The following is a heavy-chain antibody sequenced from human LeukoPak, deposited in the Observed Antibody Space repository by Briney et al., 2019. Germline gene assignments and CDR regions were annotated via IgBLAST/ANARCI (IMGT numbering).Heavy chain of an antibody. CDR2: IYYSGST. Sequence: PSETLSLTCTVSGGSISTYYWSRIRQPPGKGLEWIGYIYYSGSTNYNPSLKSPVTISLDTSKNQFSLKLSSVTAADTAVYYCARGNYASTTYRVYYFDSWGQGTLVTVSS. J-gene: IGHJ4*02. CDR1: GGSISTYY. D-gene: IGHD3-22*01. CDR3: ARGNYASTTYRVYYFDS. V-gene: IGHV4-59*01.